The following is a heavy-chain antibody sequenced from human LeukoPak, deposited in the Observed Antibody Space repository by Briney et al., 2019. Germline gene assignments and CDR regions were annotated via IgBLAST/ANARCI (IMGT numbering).Heavy chain of an antibody. CDR2: IYSSGST. D-gene: IGHD6-19*01. CDR1: GGSMSSYY. CDR3: ARRRAVAGEFDY. Sequence: SETLSLTCTVSGGSMSSYYWSWIRQPAGKGLEWIGRIYSSGSTNCNPSLKSRVTMSVDTSKNQFSLKLSSVTAADTAVYYCARRRAVAGEFDYWGQGTLVTVSS. J-gene: IGHJ4*02. V-gene: IGHV4-4*07.